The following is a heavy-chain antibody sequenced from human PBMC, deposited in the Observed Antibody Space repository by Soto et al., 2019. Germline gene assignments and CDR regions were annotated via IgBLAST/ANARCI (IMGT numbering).Heavy chain of an antibody. D-gene: IGHD5-18*01. V-gene: IGHV3-9*01. Sequence: EVQLVESGGGLVQPGRSLRLSCAASGFNFDDYAMHWVREDPGKGLEWVSGISWNSGSIGYADSVKGRFTISRDNDKNSLYLHMNSRRTQDTTLYYCAKAEYSYGVRWYFQHRGHGTLVTVSS. CDR1: GFNFDDYA. CDR3: AKAEYSYGVRWYFQH. J-gene: IGHJ1*01. CDR2: ISWNSGSI.